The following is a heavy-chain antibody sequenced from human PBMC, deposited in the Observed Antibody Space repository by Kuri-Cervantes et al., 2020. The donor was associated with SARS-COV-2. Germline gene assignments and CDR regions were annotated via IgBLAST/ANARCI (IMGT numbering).Heavy chain of an antibody. D-gene: IGHD3-16*01. CDR1: GGSISSSSYY. J-gene: IGHJ4*02. Sequence: SETLSLTCTVSGGSISSSSYYWGWIRQPPGKGLEWIGSIYYSGSTYYNPSLKSRVTISVDTSKNQFSLKLSSVTAADTAVYYCARDLGLTYWGQGTLVTVSS. V-gene: IGHV4-39*07. CDR3: ARDLGLTY. CDR2: IYYSGST.